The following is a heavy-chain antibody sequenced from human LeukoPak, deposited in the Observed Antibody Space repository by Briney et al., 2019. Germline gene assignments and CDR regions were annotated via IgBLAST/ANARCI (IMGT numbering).Heavy chain of an antibody. V-gene: IGHV3-23*01. CDR3: AKRGSYAVLRSEFDY. J-gene: IGHJ4*02. CDR2: ISGSGGST. Sequence: PGGSLRLSCAASGFTFSSYAMSWVRQAPGKGLEWVSAISGSGGSTYYADSVKGRFTISRDNSKNTLYLQMNSLRAEDTAVYYCAKRGSYAVLRSEFDYWGQGALVTVSS. D-gene: IGHD1-26*01. CDR1: GFTFSSYA.